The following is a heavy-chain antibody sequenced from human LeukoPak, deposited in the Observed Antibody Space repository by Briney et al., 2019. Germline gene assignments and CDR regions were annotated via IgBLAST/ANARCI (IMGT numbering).Heavy chain of an antibody. V-gene: IGHV3-7*01. CDR1: GFTFSSYW. Sequence: PGGSLRLSCAASGFTFSSYWMSWVRQAPGKGLEWVANIKQDGSEKYYVDSVKGRFTISRDNAKNSLYLQMNSLRAEDTAVYYCARSPSYGPWYFDYWGQGTLVTVSS. CDR2: IKQDGSEK. CDR3: ARSPSYGPWYFDY. J-gene: IGHJ4*02. D-gene: IGHD5-18*01.